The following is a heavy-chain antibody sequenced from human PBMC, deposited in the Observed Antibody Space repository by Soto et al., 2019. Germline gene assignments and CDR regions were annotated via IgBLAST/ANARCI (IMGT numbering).Heavy chain of an antibody. CDR2: IYPGDSDT. CDR3: ARSAGNAGRFSEY. D-gene: IGHD2-15*01. J-gene: IGHJ4*02. CDR1: GYTFTNNW. Sequence: GVSRTISSQGSGYTFTNNWGGWMRQLPGKGLEWMGIIYPGDSDTRYSPSFQGQVTISVDKSIATAYLQWGSLKASDSAIYYCARSAGNAGRFSEYWGQRTLVTVSS. V-gene: IGHV5-51*01.